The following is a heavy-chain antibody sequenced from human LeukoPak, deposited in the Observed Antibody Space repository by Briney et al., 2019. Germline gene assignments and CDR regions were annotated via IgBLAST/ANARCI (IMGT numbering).Heavy chain of an antibody. CDR3: AKDHYWSIDY. J-gene: IGHJ4*02. CDR2: IKGDGIST. Sequence: QPGGSLRLSCAASGFDFSSNWMHWVRHAPGQGLVWVSRIKGDGISTNYADSVKGRFTISRDIAKNTLYLQMNSLRAEDTGVYYCAKDHYWSIDYWGRGTLVTVSS. D-gene: IGHD3-3*01. CDR1: GFDFSSNW. V-gene: IGHV3-74*01.